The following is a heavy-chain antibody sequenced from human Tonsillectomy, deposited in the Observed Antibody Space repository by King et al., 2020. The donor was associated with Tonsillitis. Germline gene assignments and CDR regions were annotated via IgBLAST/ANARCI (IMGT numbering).Heavy chain of an antibody. D-gene: IGHD3-22*01. V-gene: IGHV1-69*12. CDR1: GGTFSSYA. CDR3: ASFYYDSSGYYYVADY. J-gene: IGHJ4*02. Sequence: VQLVQSGAEVKKPGSSVKVSCKASGGTFSSYAISCVRQAAGQGLEWMGGSIPIFGTANYAQKFQGSGTITADESTSTAYMELSSLRSEDTAVYYCASFYYDSSGYYYVADYWGQGTLVTVSS. CDR2: SIPIFGTA.